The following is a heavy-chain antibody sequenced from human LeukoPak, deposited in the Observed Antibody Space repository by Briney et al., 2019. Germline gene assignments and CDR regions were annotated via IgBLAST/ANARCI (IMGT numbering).Heavy chain of an antibody. V-gene: IGHV1-18*01. CDR2: LSTSKGHT. CDR3: ARDKDWDLEY. CDR1: GYTFTSYG. D-gene: IGHD3-9*01. Sequence: ASVKVSCKTSGYTFTSYGISWMRQAPGQGLEWMGWLSTSKGHTRYAQNLQGRLTMTTDTFMSTAYMELRSLRSDDTAVYYCARDKDWDLEYWGQGTLVTVSS. J-gene: IGHJ4*02.